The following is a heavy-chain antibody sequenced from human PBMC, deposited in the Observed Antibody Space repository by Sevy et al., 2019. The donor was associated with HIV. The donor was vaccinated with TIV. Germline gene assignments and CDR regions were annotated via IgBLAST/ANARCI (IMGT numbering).Heavy chain of an antibody. J-gene: IGHJ4*02. V-gene: IGHV3-23*01. CDR1: GFTFSSYA. CDR2: ISGSGGST. Sequence: WGSLRLSCAASGFTFSSYAMSWVRQAPGKGLEWVSAISGSGGSTYYADSVKGRFTISRDNSKNTLYLQMNSLRAEDTAVYYCATSDFWSGYSYSFDYWGQGTLVTVSS. D-gene: IGHD3-3*01. CDR3: ATSDFWSGYSYSFDY.